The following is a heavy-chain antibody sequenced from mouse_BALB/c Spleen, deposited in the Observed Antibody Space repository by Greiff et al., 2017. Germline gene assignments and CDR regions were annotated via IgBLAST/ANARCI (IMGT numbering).Heavy chain of an antibody. D-gene: IGHD1-2*01. Sequence: LQQPGSELVRPGASVKLSCKASGYTFTSYWMHWVKQRHGQGLEWIGNIYPGSGSTNYDEKFKSKATLTVDKSSSTAYMQLSSLTSEDSAVYYCARSITTATFAYWGQGTLVTVSA. CDR2: IYPGSGST. J-gene: IGHJ3*01. CDR1: GYTFTSYW. V-gene: IGHV1S22*01. CDR3: ARSITTATFAY.